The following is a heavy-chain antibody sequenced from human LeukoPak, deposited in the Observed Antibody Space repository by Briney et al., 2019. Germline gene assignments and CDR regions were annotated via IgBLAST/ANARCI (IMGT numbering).Heavy chain of an antibody. CDR1: GFTVSSNY. D-gene: IGHD2-2*01. Sequence: GGSLRLSCAASGFTVSSNYMSWVRQAPGKGLEWVSAISGSSGSTYYADSVKGRFTISRDNSKNTLYLQMNSLRAEDTAVYYCAKVFSSSIVVTPFDYWGQGTLVTVSS. CDR3: AKVFSSSIVVTPFDY. CDR2: ISGSSGST. V-gene: IGHV3-23*01. J-gene: IGHJ4*02.